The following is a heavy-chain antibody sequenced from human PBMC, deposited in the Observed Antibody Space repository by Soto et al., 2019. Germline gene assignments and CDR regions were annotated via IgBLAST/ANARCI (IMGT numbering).Heavy chain of an antibody. CDR1: GFTFSNYG. Sequence: GGSLRLSCAASGFTFSNYGMNWVRQAPGKGLEWVSGLSGSADSTSYADSVKGRFTISRDNSKNTLYLQMNSLRAEDTAIYYCARELPEYYYDSSAYYYPFDYWGQGTLVTVSS. CDR3: ARELPEYYYDSSAYYYPFDY. V-gene: IGHV3-23*01. CDR2: LSGSADST. J-gene: IGHJ4*02. D-gene: IGHD3-22*01.